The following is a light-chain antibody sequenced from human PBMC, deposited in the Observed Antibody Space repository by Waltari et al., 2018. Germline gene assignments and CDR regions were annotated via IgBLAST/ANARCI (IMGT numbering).Light chain of an antibody. CDR2: HAS. Sequence: EIVLTQSPGTLSLSPGESAPLSCRASQSISKYLAWYQQKPGQAPRLLIYHASSRAAGIPDRFSGSGSGTDFSLSISRLEPEDFAVYYCQHYESLPVTFGQGTKVEIK. V-gene: IGKV3-20*01. CDR3: QHYESLPVT. J-gene: IGKJ1*01. CDR1: QSISKY.